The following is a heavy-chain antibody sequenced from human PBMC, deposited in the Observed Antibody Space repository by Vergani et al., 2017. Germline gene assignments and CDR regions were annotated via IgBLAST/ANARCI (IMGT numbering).Heavy chain of an antibody. CDR2: INPNSGGT. CDR3: AIGESMVQGVIISPCFDY. D-gene: IGHD3-10*01. Sequence: QVQLVQSGAEVKKPGASVKVSCKASGYTFTGYYMHWVRQAPGQGLEWMGWINPNSGGTNDAQKFQGSVTMTRDTSISTAYMELSRLRSDDTAVYYCAIGESMVQGVIISPCFDYGGQGTLVTVSS. V-gene: IGHV1-2*02. CDR1: GYTFTGYY. J-gene: IGHJ4*02.